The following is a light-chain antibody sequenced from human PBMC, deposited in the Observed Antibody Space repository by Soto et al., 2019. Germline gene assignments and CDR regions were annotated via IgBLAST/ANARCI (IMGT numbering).Light chain of an antibody. Sequence: QSALTQPPSASGSPGQSVTISCTGTSSDVGGYNYVSWYQQHPGKVSKLMIYEVNKRPSGVPDRFSGSKSGNTASLTVSGLQPEDEADYYCTSYAGGNNVFGTGTKVTVL. J-gene: IGLJ1*01. CDR1: SSDVGGYNY. CDR2: EVN. CDR3: TSYAGGNNV. V-gene: IGLV2-8*01.